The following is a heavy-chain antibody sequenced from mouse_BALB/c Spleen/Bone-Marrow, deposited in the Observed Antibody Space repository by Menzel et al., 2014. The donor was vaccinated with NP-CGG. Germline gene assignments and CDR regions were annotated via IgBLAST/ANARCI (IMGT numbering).Heavy chain of an antibody. J-gene: IGHJ4*01. V-gene: IGHV14-3*02. CDR3: ARWLLPYGLDC. Sequence: VQLQQSGAELVKPGASVKLSCTASGFNIKDTYMHWVKQRPEQGLEWIGRIDPANGNTKYDPKFQGKATITADTSSNTAYLQLSSLTSEDTAVYYCARWLLPYGLDCWGQGTSVTVSS. CDR2: IDPANGNT. CDR1: GFNIKDTY. D-gene: IGHD2-3*01.